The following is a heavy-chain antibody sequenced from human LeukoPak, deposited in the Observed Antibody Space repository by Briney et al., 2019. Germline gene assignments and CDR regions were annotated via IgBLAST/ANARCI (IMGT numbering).Heavy chain of an antibody. CDR3: AREGVVTAAAGEAIDY. D-gene: IGHD2-21*02. CDR1: GFTFSSYW. CDR2: IKQDGSEK. Sequence: PGGSLRLSCAASGFTFSSYWMSWVRQAPGKGLEWVANIKQDGSEKYYVDSVKGRFTISRDNAKNSLYLQMNSLRAEDTAVYYCAREGVVTAAAGEAIDYWGQGTLVTVSS. V-gene: IGHV3-7*01. J-gene: IGHJ4*02.